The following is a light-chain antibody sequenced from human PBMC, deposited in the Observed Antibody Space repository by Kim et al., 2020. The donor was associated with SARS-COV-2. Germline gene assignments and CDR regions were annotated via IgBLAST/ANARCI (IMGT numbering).Light chain of an antibody. CDR1: SSDIGSYNS. J-gene: IGLJ3*02. V-gene: IGLV2-8*01. CDR2: DVN. Sequence: QSVLTQPPSATGSLGQSVTMSCTGTSSDIGSYNSVSWYQQHPGKAPKLLIFDVNERPSGVPSRFYGFRSGYTASLIVSGLQVDDEAYYYCSSFAVGDNVLFGGGTQLTVL. CDR3: SSFAVGDNVL.